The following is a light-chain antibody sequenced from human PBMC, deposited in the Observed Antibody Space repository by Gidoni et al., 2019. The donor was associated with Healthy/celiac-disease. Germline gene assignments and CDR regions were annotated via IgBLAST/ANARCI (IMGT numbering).Light chain of an antibody. Sequence: DIVLTQSPGTLSLSPGDRATLSCRASQSVSSSYLAWYQQKPGQAPRLLIYGASSRATGIPDRFSGSGSGTDFTLTISRLEPEDFAVYYCQQYGSSPPRLTFGGGTKVEIK. CDR2: GAS. V-gene: IGKV3-20*01. CDR3: QQYGSSPPRLT. J-gene: IGKJ4*01. CDR1: QSVSSSY.